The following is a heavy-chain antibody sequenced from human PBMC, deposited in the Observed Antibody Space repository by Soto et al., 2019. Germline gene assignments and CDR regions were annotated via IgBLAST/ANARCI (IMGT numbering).Heavy chain of an antibody. V-gene: IGHV4-39*07. Sequence: SETLSLTCTVSGGSISSSSYYWGWIRQPPGKGLEWIGSIFYSGSTYYNPSLKSRVTISVDTSKNQFSLKLSSVTAADTAVYYCARRYGPGFDYWGQGTLVTVSS. CDR3: ARRYGPGFDY. CDR1: GGSISSSSYY. D-gene: IGHD4-17*01. CDR2: IFYSGST. J-gene: IGHJ4*02.